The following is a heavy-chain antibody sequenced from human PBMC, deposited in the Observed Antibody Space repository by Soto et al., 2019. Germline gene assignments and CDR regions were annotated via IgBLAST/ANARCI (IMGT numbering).Heavy chain of an antibody. Sequence: ASVKVSCKASGYTFTSYDINWVRQATGQGLEWMGWMNPNSGNTGYAQKFQGRVTMTRNTSISTAYMELSSLRSEDTAVYYCARGEMDTAMVYYYYMEVWGKGTTVTVSS. CDR3: ARGEMDTAMVYYYYMEV. CDR2: MNPNSGNT. CDR1: GYTFTSYD. D-gene: IGHD5-18*01. J-gene: IGHJ6*03. V-gene: IGHV1-8*01.